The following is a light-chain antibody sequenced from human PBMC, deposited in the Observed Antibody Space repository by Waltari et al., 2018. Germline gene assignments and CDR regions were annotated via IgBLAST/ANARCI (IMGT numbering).Light chain of an antibody. J-gene: IGKJ5*01. CDR2: DSS. Sequence: DIQMTQSPSSLSASVGDRVTITCQASQDISNYLNWYQQKPGKAPKLLIYDSSNLETGVPSRCSGSGSGTDFPFTISSLQPEDIATYYCQQHDNLPFGFGQGTRLEIK. CDR1: QDISNY. CDR3: QQHDNLPFG. V-gene: IGKV1-33*01.